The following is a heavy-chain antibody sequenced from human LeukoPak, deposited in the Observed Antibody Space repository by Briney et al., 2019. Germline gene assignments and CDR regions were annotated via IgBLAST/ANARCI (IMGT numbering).Heavy chain of an antibody. J-gene: IGHJ3*02. CDR2: ISSSGNTI. Sequence: PGRSLRLSCTASGFTFGDYAMNWVRQAPGKGLEWVSYISSSGNTISYADSVKGRFTISRDNAKNSLYLQVISLRAEDTAVYYCARGPSIAARYDAFDIWGQGTMVTVSS. CDR1: GFTFGDYA. D-gene: IGHD6-6*01. CDR3: ARGPSIAARYDAFDI. V-gene: IGHV3-48*03.